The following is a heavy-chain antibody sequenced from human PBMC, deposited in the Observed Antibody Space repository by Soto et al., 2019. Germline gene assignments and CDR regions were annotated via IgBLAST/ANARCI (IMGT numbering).Heavy chain of an antibody. V-gene: IGHV3-74*02. D-gene: IGHD6-19*01. J-gene: IGHJ4*02. CDR1: GFDFSTYW. CDR3: IRASGVAGTGEYF. Sequence: EVQLVESGGGLVQPGGSLRLSCAASGFDFSTYWMHWVRQAPGKRLVWVSRISGGGGTTYADSVEGRFTISRDNANNIVYLQMNSLTEEDTAMYYCIRASGVAGTGEYFWGQGTLVTVSS. CDR2: ISGGGGT.